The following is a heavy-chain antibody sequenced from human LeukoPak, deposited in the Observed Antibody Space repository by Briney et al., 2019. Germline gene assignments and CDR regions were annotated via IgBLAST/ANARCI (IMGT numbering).Heavy chain of an antibody. J-gene: IGHJ6*03. CDR2: IGTAGDT. Sequence: PGGSLRLSCAASGFTFSNYDMHWVRQATGKGLEWVSGIGTAGDTYYPGSVKGRFTISRENAKNSLYLQMNSLRSEDTAVYYCARGNYYDSSGYYMDYYYYYMDVWGKGTTVTISS. CDR1: GFTFSNYD. V-gene: IGHV3-13*01. CDR3: ARGNYYDSSGYYMDYYYYYMDV. D-gene: IGHD3-22*01.